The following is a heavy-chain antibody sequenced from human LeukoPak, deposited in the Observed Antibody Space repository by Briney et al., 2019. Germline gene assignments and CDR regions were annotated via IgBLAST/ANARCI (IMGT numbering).Heavy chain of an antibody. J-gene: IGHJ3*02. D-gene: IGHD6-13*01. Sequence: SETLSLTCTVSGGSISSSSYYWGWIRQPPGKGLEWIGSIYYSGSTYYNPSLKSRVTISVDTSKNQFSLKLSSVTAADTAVYYCARSGYSSSWYDQAFDIWGQGTMVTVSS. CDR3: ARSGYSSSWYDQAFDI. CDR2: IYYSGST. CDR1: GGSISSSSYY. V-gene: IGHV4-39*07.